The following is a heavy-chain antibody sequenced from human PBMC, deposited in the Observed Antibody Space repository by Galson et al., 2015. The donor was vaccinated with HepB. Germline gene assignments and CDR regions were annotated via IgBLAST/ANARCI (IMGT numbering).Heavy chain of an antibody. J-gene: IGHJ6*03. Sequence: SLRLSCAASGFTFSSYAMSWVRQAPGKGLEWVAVISYDGSNKYYADSVKGRFTISRDNSKNTLYLQMNRLRAEDTAVYYCAKDLEQLGYYYYYYMDVWGKGTPVTVSS. CDR2: ISYDGSNK. CDR3: AKDLEQLGYYYYYYMDV. CDR1: GFTFSSYA. V-gene: IGHV3-30*18. D-gene: IGHD6-6*01.